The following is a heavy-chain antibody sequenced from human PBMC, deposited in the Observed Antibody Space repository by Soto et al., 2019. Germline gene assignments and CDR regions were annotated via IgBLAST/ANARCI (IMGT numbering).Heavy chain of an antibody. V-gene: IGHV3-43*01. D-gene: IGHD5-12*01. J-gene: IGHJ6*02. CDR3: AKGKQHESTLNIVATIRKGEFYGMDV. CDR2: ISWDGGSA. CDR1: GFTFDDYT. Sequence: GGSLRLSCAASGFTFDDYTMHWVRQAPGKGLEWVSLISWDGGSAYYADSVKGRFTISRDNSKNSLYLQMNSLRTEDTALYYCAKGKQHESTLNIVATIRKGEFYGMDVWGQGTTVTVSS.